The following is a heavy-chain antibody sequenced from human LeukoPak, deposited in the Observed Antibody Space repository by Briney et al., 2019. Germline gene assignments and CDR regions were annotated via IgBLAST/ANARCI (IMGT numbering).Heavy chain of an antibody. J-gene: IGHJ4*02. V-gene: IGHV3-23*01. CDR3: ASADGSGYRYY. CDR2: ISASGDRT. CDR1: GFTFSTYA. Sequence: GGSLRLSCAASGFTFSTYAMSWVRQAPGKGLEWVSDISASGDRTYYADSVKGRFTISRDNSRDTLFLQMNSLRAEDTAIYYCASADGSGYRYYWGQGTLVTVSS. D-gene: IGHD3-22*01.